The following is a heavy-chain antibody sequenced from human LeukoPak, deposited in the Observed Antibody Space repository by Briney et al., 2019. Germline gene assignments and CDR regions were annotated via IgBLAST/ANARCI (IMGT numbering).Heavy chain of an antibody. J-gene: IGHJ4*02. CDR2: ISTGGST. D-gene: IGHD3-22*01. Sequence: GGSLRLSCAASGFTVSSNPMSWVRQAPGKRLECVSFISTGGSTYYADSVKGRFTISRDSSTNMLYLQMNSLRAEDTAVYFCAPSGSFYYFDYWGQGTLVTVSS. CDR3: APSGSFYYFDY. V-gene: IGHV3-53*01. CDR1: GFTVSSNP.